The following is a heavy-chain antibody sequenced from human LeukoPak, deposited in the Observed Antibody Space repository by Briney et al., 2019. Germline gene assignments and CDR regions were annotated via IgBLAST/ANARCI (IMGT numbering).Heavy chain of an antibody. CDR1: GFTFSNYW. CDR2: IKQDGSEK. D-gene: IGHD6-13*01. V-gene: IGHV3-7*01. Sequence: GGSLRLSCAASGFTFSNYWMNWVRQAPGKGLEWVANIKQDGSEKYYVDSVEGRFTVSRDNTKNSLYLQMNSLRAEDTAVYYCARVCSGYSSSWYRYYYYYYMDVWGKGTTVTISS. J-gene: IGHJ6*03. CDR3: ARVCSGYSSSWYRYYYYYYMDV.